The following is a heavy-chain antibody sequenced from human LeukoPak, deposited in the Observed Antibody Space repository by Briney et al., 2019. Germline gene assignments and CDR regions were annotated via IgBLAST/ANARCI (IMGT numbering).Heavy chain of an antibody. V-gene: IGHV1-69*05. CDR1: GGTFSSYA. J-gene: IGHJ6*03. CDR3: ARDLWYYGSGRPEDYYYYYYMDV. CDR2: IIPISGTA. Sequence: SVKVSCKASGGTFSSYAISWVRQAPGQGLEWMGRIIPISGTANYAQKFQGRVTITTDESTSTAYMELSSLRSEDTAVYYCARDLWYYGSGRPEDYYYYYYMDVWGKGTTVTVSS. D-gene: IGHD3-10*01.